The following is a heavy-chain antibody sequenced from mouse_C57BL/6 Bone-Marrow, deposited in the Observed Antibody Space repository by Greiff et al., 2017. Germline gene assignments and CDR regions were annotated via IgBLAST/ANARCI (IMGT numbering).Heavy chain of an antibody. J-gene: IGHJ3*01. CDR3: VSYDYDFAY. CDR2: INPYNGGT. CDR1: GYTFTDYY. D-gene: IGHD2-4*01. V-gene: IGHV1-19*01. Sequence: EVQLQQSGPVLVKPGASVKMSCKASGYTFTDYYMNWVKQSHGKSLEWIGVINPYNGGTSYNQKFKGKATLTADKSSSTAYMELNSLTSEDSAVYYCVSYDYDFAYWGQGTLVTVSA.